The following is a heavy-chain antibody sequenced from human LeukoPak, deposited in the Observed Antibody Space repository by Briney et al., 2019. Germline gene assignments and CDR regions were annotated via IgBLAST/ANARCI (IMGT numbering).Heavy chain of an antibody. CDR3: AREGGSGWSDP. V-gene: IGHV4-4*07. CDR1: GDSFNIYF. CDR2: LYPSGNI. D-gene: IGHD6-19*01. J-gene: IGHJ5*02. Sequence: SETLSLTCTVSGDSFNIYFWNWIRQPAGKRLEWIGRLYPSGNIDYTPSLKSRVAISVDTSKNQVSLKLSSVTAADTAVYYCAREGGSGWSDPWGPGTLVTVSS.